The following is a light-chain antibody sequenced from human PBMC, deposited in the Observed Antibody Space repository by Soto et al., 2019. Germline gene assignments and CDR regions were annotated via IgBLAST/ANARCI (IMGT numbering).Light chain of an antibody. CDR1: QSVSSSY. CDR3: QQYGGLPT. J-gene: IGKJ1*01. V-gene: IGKV3-20*01. CDR2: RTS. Sequence: EIVLTQSPGTLFLSPGERATLSCRASQSVSSSYLAWYQQKPGQAPRLLIYRTSNRATGIPDRFRGSGSGTDFTLTISRLEPEDFAVYYCQQYGGLPTFGQGTKV.